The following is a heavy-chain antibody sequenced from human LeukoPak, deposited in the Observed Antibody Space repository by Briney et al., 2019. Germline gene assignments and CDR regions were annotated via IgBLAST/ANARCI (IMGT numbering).Heavy chain of an antibody. Sequence: GGSLRLSCAASGFTFSSYAMHWVRQAPGKGLEWVAVISYDGSNKYYADPVKGRFTISRDNSKNTLYLQMNSLRAEDTAVYYCARDPPYYYDSSGYYPPDYWGQGTLVTVSS. CDR3: ARDPPYYYDSSGYYPPDY. CDR1: GFTFSSYA. V-gene: IGHV3-30-3*01. J-gene: IGHJ4*02. D-gene: IGHD3-22*01. CDR2: ISYDGSNK.